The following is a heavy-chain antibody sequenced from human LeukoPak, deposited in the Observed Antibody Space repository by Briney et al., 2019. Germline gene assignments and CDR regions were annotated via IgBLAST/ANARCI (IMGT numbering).Heavy chain of an antibody. CDR1: GGSISSSSYY. V-gene: IGHV4-39*07. D-gene: IGHD3-9*01. J-gene: IGHJ4*02. CDR2: IYYSGST. Sequence: SETLSLTCTVSGGSISSSSYYWGWIRQPPGKGLEWIGSIYYSGSTYYNPSLKSRVTISVDTSKNQFSLKLSSVTAADTAVYYCAGGRRYFDWLLNYWGQGTLVTVSS. CDR3: AGGRRYFDWLLNY.